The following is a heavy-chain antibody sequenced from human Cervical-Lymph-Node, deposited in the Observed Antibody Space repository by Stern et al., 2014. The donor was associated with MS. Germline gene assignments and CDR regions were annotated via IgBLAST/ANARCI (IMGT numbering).Heavy chain of an antibody. CDR2: ISFDGREK. CDR3: ARGMRYDDSGYYFDN. Sequence: VQLVESGGGVVQPGRSLRLSCATSGFTFSSYSMHWVRQAPGKGLEWVTTISFDGREKFYADSVKGRFTISRDSSKNAVFVQMNRLRAEDTAVYYCARGMRYDDSGYYFDNWGRGTLITVSS. J-gene: IGHJ4*02. V-gene: IGHV3-30*01. CDR1: GFTFSSYS. D-gene: IGHD3-22*01.